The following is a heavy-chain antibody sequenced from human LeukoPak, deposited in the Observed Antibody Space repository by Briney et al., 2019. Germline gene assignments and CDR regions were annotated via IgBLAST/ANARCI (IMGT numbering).Heavy chain of an antibody. Sequence: SETLSLTCTVSGGSISSYYWSWIRQPPGKGLEWIGYIYYSGSTNYNPSLKSRVTISVDTSKNQFSLKLSSVTAADTAVYYCARVRGVIASGGEFDYWGQGTLVTVSS. CDR2: IYYSGST. V-gene: IGHV4-59*01. CDR1: GGSISSYY. CDR3: ARVRGVIASGGEFDY. J-gene: IGHJ4*02. D-gene: IGHD3-10*01.